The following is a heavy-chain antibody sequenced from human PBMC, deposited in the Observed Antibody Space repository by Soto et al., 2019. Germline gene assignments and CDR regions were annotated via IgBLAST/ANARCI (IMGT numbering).Heavy chain of an antibody. V-gene: IGHV3-23*01. Sequence: EVQLLESGGGLVQPGGSLRLSCAASGFTFSSDAMSWVRQAPGKGLEWVSAISGSGGSTYYADSVKGRFTISRDNSKNTLYLQMNSLRAEDTAVYYCAKGERGPIAVAGTLYYFDYWGQGTLVTVSS. J-gene: IGHJ4*02. CDR1: GFTFSSDA. CDR3: AKGERGPIAVAGTLYYFDY. CDR2: ISGSGGST. D-gene: IGHD6-19*01.